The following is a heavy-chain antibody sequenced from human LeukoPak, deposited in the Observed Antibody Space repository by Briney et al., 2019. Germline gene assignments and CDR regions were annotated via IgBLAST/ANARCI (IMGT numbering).Heavy chain of an antibody. V-gene: IGHV3-11*01. D-gene: IGHD3-3*01. CDR2: IRNSGSNT. CDR3: ARDLGVGGAFDI. Sequence: GGSLRLSCAASGFTFSDFHMSWIRQAPGKGLEWVSYIRNSGSNTYYADSAKGRFTISRDNAKNSLYLQMNSLRTEDTAVYYCARDLGVGGAFDIWGQGTMVTVSS. J-gene: IGHJ3*02. CDR1: GFTFSDFH.